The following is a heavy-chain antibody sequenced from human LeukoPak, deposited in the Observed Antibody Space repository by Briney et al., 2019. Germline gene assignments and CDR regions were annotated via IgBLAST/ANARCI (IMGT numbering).Heavy chain of an antibody. V-gene: IGHV3-23*01. Sequence: GGSLRLSCAASGFTFSSYWMSWVRQAPGKGLEWVSAINGGGSTTSYADSVKGRFTISRDNSKNTLYLQMNSLGAEDTAVYYCARGVAVSSRIAAVWGQGTLVTVSS. CDR1: GFTFSSYW. J-gene: IGHJ4*02. CDR2: INGGGSTT. CDR3: ARGVAVSSRIAAV. D-gene: IGHD6-13*01.